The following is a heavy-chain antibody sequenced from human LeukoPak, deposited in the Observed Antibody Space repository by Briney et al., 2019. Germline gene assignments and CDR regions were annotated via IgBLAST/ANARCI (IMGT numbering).Heavy chain of an antibody. J-gene: IGHJ4*02. CDR3: ATWKLGQQSFDY. Sequence: SETPSLTCTVSGGSISSYYWSWIRQPPGKGLEWIGYSYYSGDTNYNPSLKSRVTISLDMSKNHFSLDLRSVTAADTAVYYCATWKLGQQSFDYWGQGTLVTVSS. D-gene: IGHD1-1*01. V-gene: IGHV4-59*01. CDR2: SYYSGDT. CDR1: GGSISSYY.